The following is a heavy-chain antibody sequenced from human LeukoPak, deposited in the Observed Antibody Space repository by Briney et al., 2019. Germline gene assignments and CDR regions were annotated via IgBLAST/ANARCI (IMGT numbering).Heavy chain of an antibody. Sequence: GGSLGLSCAASGFIFSDHHMDWVRQAPGKGLEWVGRIRKRTNSYTTEYAASVRGRFTISRDDSKNSLFLQMNSLRAEDTAVYYCASTGAAAGKETYYYYYYMDVWGKGTTVTISS. CDR3: ASTGAAAGKETYYYYYYMDV. CDR1: GFIFSDHH. D-gene: IGHD6-13*01. CDR2: IRKRTNSYTT. V-gene: IGHV3-72*01. J-gene: IGHJ6*03.